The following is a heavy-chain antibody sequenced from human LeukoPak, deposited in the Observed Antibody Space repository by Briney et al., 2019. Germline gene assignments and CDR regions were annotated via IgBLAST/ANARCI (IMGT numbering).Heavy chain of an antibody. Sequence: GGSLRLSCAASGFTFSSYSMNWVRQAPGKGLEWVSSISSSSSYIYYADSVKGRFTISRDNAENSLYLQMNSLRAEGTAVYYCARKTSGGASPFDYWGQGTLATVSS. CDR1: GFTFSSYS. CDR2: ISSSSSYI. V-gene: IGHV3-21*01. D-gene: IGHD1-26*01. CDR3: ARKTSGGASPFDY. J-gene: IGHJ4*02.